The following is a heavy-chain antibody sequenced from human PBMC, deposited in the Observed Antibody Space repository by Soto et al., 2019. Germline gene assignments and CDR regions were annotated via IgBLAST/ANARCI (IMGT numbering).Heavy chain of an antibody. CDR2: LDPEDGET. D-gene: IGHD5-18*01. CDR1: GYTLTELS. J-gene: IGHJ4*02. CDR3: ATVMGDTAMVRDYFDY. V-gene: IGHV1-24*01. Sequence: QVQLVQSGAEVKKPGASVKVSCKVSGYTLTELSMHWVRQAPGKGLEWMGGLDPEDGETIYAQKFQGRVTMTEDTXTXXAYMELSSLRSEDTAVYYCATVMGDTAMVRDYFDYWGQGTLVTVSS.